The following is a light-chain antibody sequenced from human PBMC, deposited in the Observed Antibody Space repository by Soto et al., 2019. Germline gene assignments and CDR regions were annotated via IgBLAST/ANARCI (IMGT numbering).Light chain of an antibody. CDR2: GAS. J-gene: IGKJ1*01. Sequence: DIQMTQSPSSLSASVGDTVTITCRASQSISSYLNWYQQKPGKAPKLLIYGASSLQSGVPSRFSGSGSGTDFTLTISSLQPEDFATYFCQQTFSTPETFGQGTKV. V-gene: IGKV1-39*01. CDR3: QQTFSTPET. CDR1: QSISSY.